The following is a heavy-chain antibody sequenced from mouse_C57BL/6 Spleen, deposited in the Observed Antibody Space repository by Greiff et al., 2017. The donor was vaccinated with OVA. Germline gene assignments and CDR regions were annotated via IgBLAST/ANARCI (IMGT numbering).Heavy chain of an antibody. CDR1: GYTFTSYW. CDR2: IYPGSGST. Sequence: QVQLQQPGAELVKPGASVKMSCKASGYTFTSYWITWVKQRPGQGLEWIGDIYPGSGSTNYNEKFKSKATLTVDTSSSTAYMQLSSLTSEDAAVYDCAKDDYDDGERDYYAMDYWGQGTSVTVSS. V-gene: IGHV1-55*01. J-gene: IGHJ4*01. D-gene: IGHD2-4*01. CDR3: AKDDYDDGERDYYAMDY.